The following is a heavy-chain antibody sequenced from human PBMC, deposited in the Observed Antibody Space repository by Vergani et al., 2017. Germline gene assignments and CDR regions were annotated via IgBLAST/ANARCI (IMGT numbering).Heavy chain of an antibody. CDR2: IITILGIA. CDR3: ARDQSSTMVRGVVYGMDV. CDR1: GGTFSSYT. D-gene: IGHD3-10*01. Sequence: QVQLVQSGAEVKKPGSSVKVSCKASGGTFSSYTISWVRQAPGQGLEWMGRIITILGIANYAQKFQGRVTITADKSTSTAYMELSSLRSEDTAVYYCARDQSSTMVRGVVYGMDVWGQGTTVTVSS. V-gene: IGHV1-69*08. J-gene: IGHJ6*02.